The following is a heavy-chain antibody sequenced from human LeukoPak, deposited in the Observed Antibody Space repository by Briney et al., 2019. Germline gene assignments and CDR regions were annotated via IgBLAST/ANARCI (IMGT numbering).Heavy chain of an antibody. CDR3: ARVFRAYYYDSSGHPFNY. CDR2: INHSGST. J-gene: IGHJ4*02. CDR1: GWSFSGYY. D-gene: IGHD3-22*01. Sequence: SETVSLTCAVYGWSFSGYYWSWIRQPPGKGLEWIGEINHSGSTNYNPALKSRVTISVDTSKNQFSLKLSSVTAADTAVYYCARVFRAYYYDSSGHPFNYWGQGTLVTVSS. V-gene: IGHV4-34*01.